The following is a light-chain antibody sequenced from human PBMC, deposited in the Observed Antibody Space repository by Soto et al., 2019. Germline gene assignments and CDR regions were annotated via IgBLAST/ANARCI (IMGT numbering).Light chain of an antibody. V-gene: IGKV3-11*01. CDR1: QSVSSY. CDR2: DTS. Sequence: EIVLTQSPATLSLSPGERATLSCRASQSVSSYLAWYQQKPGQAPRLLIYDTSNRATGIPARFSGSGSGTDFTLTIRSLEPEDFAVYYCQQRSNWPPWTFGQGTKVEFK. J-gene: IGKJ1*01. CDR3: QQRSNWPPWT.